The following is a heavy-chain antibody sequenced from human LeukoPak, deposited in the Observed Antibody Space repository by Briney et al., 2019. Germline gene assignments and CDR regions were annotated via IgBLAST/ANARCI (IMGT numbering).Heavy chain of an antibody. J-gene: IGHJ4*02. D-gene: IGHD3-10*01. V-gene: IGHV4-38-2*02. CDR2: IYYSGST. Sequence: SETLSLTCTVSGYSITSGYYWGWIRQPPGKGLEWIGSIYYSGSTYYNPSLKSRVTISVDTSQNQFSLKLSSVTAADTAVYYCARKKGIYYGSGNIDYWGQGTLVTVSS. CDR1: GYSITSGYY. CDR3: ARKKGIYYGSGNIDY.